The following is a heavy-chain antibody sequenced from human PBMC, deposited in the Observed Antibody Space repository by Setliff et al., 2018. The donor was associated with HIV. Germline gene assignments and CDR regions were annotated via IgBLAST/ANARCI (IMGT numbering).Heavy chain of an antibody. Sequence: SETLSLTCAVYGGSFSNYYWSWIRQTPGEGPEWIGEINHSEITKYNPSLESRVTIPLDTSKNQFSLKLTSVTAADTSVYYCARKGVDLYFGVDAFDMWGQGPMVTVSS. D-gene: IGHD3-10*01. J-gene: IGHJ3*02. V-gene: IGHV4-34*01. CDR1: GGSFSNYY. CDR2: INHSEIT. CDR3: ARKGVDLYFGVDAFDM.